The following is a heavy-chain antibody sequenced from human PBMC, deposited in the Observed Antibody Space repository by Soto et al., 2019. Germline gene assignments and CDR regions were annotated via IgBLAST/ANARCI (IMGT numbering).Heavy chain of an antibody. Sequence: EVQLVESGGGLVQPGGSLRLSCAASGFRFSDAWLIWVRQAPGKGLQWVGRIKSKSDGETTDYAAPVKGQFAISRDDSKKTVYLRMNSLKTEDTATSFCTTQGGGDDIYFDYWGQGILVAVSS. CDR2: IKSKSDGETT. CDR3: TTQGGGDDIYFDY. D-gene: IGHD3-16*01. J-gene: IGHJ4*02. CDR1: GFRFSDAW. V-gene: IGHV3-15*01.